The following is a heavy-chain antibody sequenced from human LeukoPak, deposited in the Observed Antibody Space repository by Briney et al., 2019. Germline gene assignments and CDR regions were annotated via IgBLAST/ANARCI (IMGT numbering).Heavy chain of an antibody. CDR1: GGSISSGSYS. D-gene: IGHD3-22*01. Sequence: SQTLSLTCAVSGGSISSGSYSWSWIRQPPGKGLEWIVYIYHSGSTYYNPSLKSRVTISVDRSKNQFSLKLSSVTAADTAVYYCARNKYYYDSSGDNAFDIWGQGTMVTVSS. J-gene: IGHJ3*02. CDR3: ARNKYYYDSSGDNAFDI. CDR2: IYHSGST. V-gene: IGHV4-30-2*01.